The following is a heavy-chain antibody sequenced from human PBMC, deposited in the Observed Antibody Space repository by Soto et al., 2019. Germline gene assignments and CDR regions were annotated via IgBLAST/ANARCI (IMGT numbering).Heavy chain of an antibody. CDR3: ARASGYSGYDLI. CDR2: INDSGRT. Sequence: SETLSLTCTVSGVSVNTEKYYWTWIRHPPGNGLEWIGYINDSGRTNYNPSLRGRVSISVDTSKNQFSLSLNSVTAADTALYFCARASGYSGYDLIWGQGAMVTV. J-gene: IGHJ4*02. D-gene: IGHD5-12*01. CDR1: GVSVNTEKYY. V-gene: IGHV4-61*01.